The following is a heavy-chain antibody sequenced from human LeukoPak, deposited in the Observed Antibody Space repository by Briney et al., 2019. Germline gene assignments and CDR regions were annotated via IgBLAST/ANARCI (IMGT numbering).Heavy chain of an antibody. V-gene: IGHV1-8*02. Sequence: ASVKVSCKASGYTFTSYGISWVRQAPGQGLEWMGWMNPNSGNTGYAQKFQGRVTMTRNTSISTAYMELSSLRSEDTAVYYCARVGDFWSGYYPYYYYYYGMDVWGQGTTVTVSS. CDR2: MNPNSGNT. D-gene: IGHD3-3*01. J-gene: IGHJ6*02. CDR3: ARVGDFWSGYYPYYYYYYGMDV. CDR1: GYTFTSYG.